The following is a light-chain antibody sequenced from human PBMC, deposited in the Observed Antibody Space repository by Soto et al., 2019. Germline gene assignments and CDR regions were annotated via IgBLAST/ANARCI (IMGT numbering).Light chain of an antibody. CDR3: SSYTSSGTRYV. V-gene: IGLV2-14*01. J-gene: IGLJ1*01. Sequence: QSALTQPASVSGSPGQSITISCTGTSSDVGGYNFVSWYQQHPGKAPKLMIYDVSNRHSGVSNRFSGSKSGNTASLTISGLQAEDEADYYCSSYTSSGTRYVFGTGTKVTVL. CDR2: DVS. CDR1: SSDVGGYNF.